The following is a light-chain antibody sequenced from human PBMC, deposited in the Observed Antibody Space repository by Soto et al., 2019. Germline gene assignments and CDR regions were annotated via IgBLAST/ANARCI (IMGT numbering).Light chain of an antibody. CDR2: DVS. J-gene: IGLJ1*01. CDR3: CLYEVTFYV. V-gene: IGLV2-11*01. CDR1: SSDVATYDF. Sequence: QSALTQPRSVSGSPGQSVTISCTGTSSDVATYDFVSWYQQHPGKAPRLMISDVSERPSGVPDRFSGSKSGNTASLTISGLQAEDEADYYCCLYEVTFYVFGNGTKVTV.